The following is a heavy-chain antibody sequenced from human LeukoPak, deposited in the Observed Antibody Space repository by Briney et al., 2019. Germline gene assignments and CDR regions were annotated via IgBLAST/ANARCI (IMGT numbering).Heavy chain of an antibody. CDR3: ARVIRGYSYGYGGFFDY. D-gene: IGHD5-18*01. J-gene: IGHJ4*02. Sequence: GGSLRLSCAASGFTFSSYWMSWVRQAPGKGLEWVANIKQDGSEKYYVDSVKGRFTISRDNAKNSLYLQMNSLRAEDTAVYYCARVIRGYSYGYGGFFDYWGQGTLVTVSS. CDR1: GFTFSSYW. CDR2: IKQDGSEK. V-gene: IGHV3-7*01.